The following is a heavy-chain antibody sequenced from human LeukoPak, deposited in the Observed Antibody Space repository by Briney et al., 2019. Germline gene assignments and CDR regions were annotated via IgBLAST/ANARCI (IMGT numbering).Heavy chain of an antibody. CDR3: ARGGYCSSTSCYGDYYYYMDV. J-gene: IGHJ6*03. CDR1: GFTFSSYA. V-gene: IGHV3-30*04. CDR2: ISYDGSNK. D-gene: IGHD2-2*01. Sequence: GSLRLSCAASGFTFSSYAMHWVRQAPGKGLEWVAVISYDGSNKYYADSVKGRFTISRDNAKNSLYLQMNSLRAEDTALYYCARGGYCSSTSCYGDYYYYMDVWGKGTTVTVSS.